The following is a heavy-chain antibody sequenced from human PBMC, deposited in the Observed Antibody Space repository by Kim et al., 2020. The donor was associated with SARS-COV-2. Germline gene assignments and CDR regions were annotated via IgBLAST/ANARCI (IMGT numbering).Heavy chain of an antibody. D-gene: IGHD4-17*01. CDR3: TTAMTTALDY. J-gene: IGHJ4*02. CDR2: TT. V-gene: IGHV3-15*01. Sequence: TTDYDAPVKGRFTISRNDSKNTLYLQMNSLKAEDTAVYYCTTAMTTALDYWGQGTLVTVSS.